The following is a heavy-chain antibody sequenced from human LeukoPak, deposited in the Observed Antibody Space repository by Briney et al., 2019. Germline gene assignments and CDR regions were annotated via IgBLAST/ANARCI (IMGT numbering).Heavy chain of an antibody. CDR2: IYHSGST. V-gene: IGHV4-38-2*02. CDR1: GYSISSGYY. D-gene: IGHD6-13*01. J-gene: IGHJ4*02. Sequence: SETLSLTCTVSGYSISSGYYWGWIRQPPGKGLEWIGSIYHSGSTYYNPSLKSRVTISVDTSKNQFSLKLSSVTAADTAVYYCARAVAAAGMSDYWGQGTLVTVSS. CDR3: ARAVAAAGMSDY.